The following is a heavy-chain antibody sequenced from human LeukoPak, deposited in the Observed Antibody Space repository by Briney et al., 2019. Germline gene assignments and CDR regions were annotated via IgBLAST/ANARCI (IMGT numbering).Heavy chain of an antibody. CDR3: AREAIAATYYFDY. Sequence: GGSLRLSCAASGFTFIDYYMSWIRQAPGKGLEWISYINGRGSTIYYADSVKGRFTISRDNAKNSLYLQMNSLRAEDTAVYYCAREAIAATYYFDYWGQGTLVTVSS. CDR1: GFTFIDYY. V-gene: IGHV3-11*01. CDR2: INGRGSTI. D-gene: IGHD6-13*01. J-gene: IGHJ4*02.